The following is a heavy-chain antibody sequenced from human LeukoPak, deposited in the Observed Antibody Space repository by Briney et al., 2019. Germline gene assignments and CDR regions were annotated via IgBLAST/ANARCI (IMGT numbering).Heavy chain of an antibody. CDR1: GDSVSSDSAA. V-gene: IGHV6-1*01. J-gene: IGHJ5*02. CDR3: ARGLYCSGGTCYNWFDP. Sequence: SQTLSLTCAISGDSVSSDSAAWNWIRQSPSRGLEWLRSTYYRSKWHSDSALSVKRRITISPDTCKNQFSLQLSSVTPEDTAVYFCARGLYCSGGTCYNWFDPWGQGTLVTVSS. CDR2: TYYRSKWHS. D-gene: IGHD2-15*01.